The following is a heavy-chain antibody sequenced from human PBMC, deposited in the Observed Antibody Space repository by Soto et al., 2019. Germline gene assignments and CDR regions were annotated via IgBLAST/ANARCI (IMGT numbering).Heavy chain of an antibody. CDR3: AKDHQLSPTVTLWDYFDY. V-gene: IGHV3-23*01. CDR2: ISGSGGST. D-gene: IGHD4-17*01. J-gene: IGHJ4*02. Sequence: GGSLRLSCAASGFTFSGYAMSWVRQAPGKGLEWVSAISGSGGSTYYADSVKGRFTISRDNSKNTLYLQMNSLRAEDTAVYYCAKDHQLSPTVTLWDYFDYWGQGTLVTVSS. CDR1: GFTFSGYA.